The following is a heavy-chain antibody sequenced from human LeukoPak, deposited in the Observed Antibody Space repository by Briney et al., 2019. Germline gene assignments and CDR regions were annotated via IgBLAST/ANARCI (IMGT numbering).Heavy chain of an antibody. D-gene: IGHD2-2*01. CDR2: IYFSGST. V-gene: IGHV4-38-2*02. J-gene: IGHJ5*02. CDR3: ASLLVPGRFDP. CDR1: GYSISSGYY. Sequence: PSETLSLTCTVSGYSISSGYYWGWIRQPPGKDLEWIGSIYFSGSTYYNPSLKSRVTISVDTSKNQFSLKLSSVTAADTAVYYCASLLVPGRFDPWGQGTLVTVSS.